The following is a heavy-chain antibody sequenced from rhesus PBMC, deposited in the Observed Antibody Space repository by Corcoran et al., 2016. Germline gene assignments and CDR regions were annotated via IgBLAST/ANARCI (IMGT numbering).Heavy chain of an antibody. J-gene: IGHJ3*01. CDR3: ARGGTPSWGAFDF. D-gene: IGHD3S6*01. CDR2: IYGSSGST. Sequence: QVQLQESGPGVVKPSETLSLTCAVSGGSISDSYRWSWIRQPPGKGLEWIGYIYGSSGSTYYNPSLKSRVTISTDTSKNQFSLKLSSVTAADTAVYYCARGGTPSWGAFDFWGQGLRVTVSS. CDR1: GGSISDSYR. V-gene: IGHV4S18*01.